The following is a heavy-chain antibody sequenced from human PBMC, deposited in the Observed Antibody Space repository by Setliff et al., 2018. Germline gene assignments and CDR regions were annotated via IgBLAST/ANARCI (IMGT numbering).Heavy chain of an antibody. Sequence: TSETLSLTCAVSGSAISSGHYWGWIRQPPGKGLEWIGRIYYRGDTYYNPSLKGRFTISVDTAQNQFSLRLASVTAADTAVYYCARTGTYRYFDYWGQGALVTVSS. J-gene: IGHJ4*02. D-gene: IGHD1-1*01. CDR2: IYYRGDT. V-gene: IGHV4-38-2*01. CDR3: ARTGTYRYFDY. CDR1: GSAISSGHY.